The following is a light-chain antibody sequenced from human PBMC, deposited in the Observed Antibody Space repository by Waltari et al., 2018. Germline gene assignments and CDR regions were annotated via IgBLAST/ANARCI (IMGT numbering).Light chain of an antibody. CDR3: VLYMGDGTCV. J-gene: IGLJ3*02. CDR2: STN. Sequence: QTVVTQEPSLSVSPGGTVTLTCGLTSGPVSTSNSPSWYQQTPGQAPRTLIYSTNSRSSGVSDRFFGSILGKKAALTITGAQADDEGDYYCVLYMGDGTCVFGGGTKLTVL. V-gene: IGLV8-61*01. CDR1: SGPVSTSNS.